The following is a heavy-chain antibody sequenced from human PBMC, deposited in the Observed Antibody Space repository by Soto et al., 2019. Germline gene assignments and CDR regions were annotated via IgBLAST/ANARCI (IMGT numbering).Heavy chain of an antibody. V-gene: IGHV2-5*02. J-gene: IGHJ4*02. CDR1: GLSLSTRGVG. CDR3: AHRSRGYAYYFDQ. Sequence: QITLKESGPTLAKPTQTLTLTCSFSGLSLSTRGVGVGWIRQPPGKALEWLALIFWDDDKWYSPSLRSRLTITEDTSKNQVVLIMTNMDPVDTATYYCAHRSRGYAYYFDQWGQGTLVTVSS. CDR2: IFWDDDK. D-gene: IGHD5-12*01.